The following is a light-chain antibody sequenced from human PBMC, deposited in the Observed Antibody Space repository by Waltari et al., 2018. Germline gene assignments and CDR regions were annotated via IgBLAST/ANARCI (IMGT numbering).Light chain of an antibody. J-gene: IGLJ3*02. CDR3: LLYMGSGIWV. V-gene: IGLV8-61*01. CDR1: SGFLSCTSY. Sequence: QTVVTQEPSLSVSPGGTVTLTCALSSGFLSCTSYASWYQQIPGQTPRTLVYKANIRSSGVPDRFSGSVLGNKAVLIITGAQAEDESTYYCLLYMGSGIWVFGGGTKLTVL. CDR2: KAN.